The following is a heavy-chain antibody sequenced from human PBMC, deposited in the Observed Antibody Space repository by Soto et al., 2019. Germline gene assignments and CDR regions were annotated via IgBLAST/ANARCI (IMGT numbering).Heavy chain of an antibody. J-gene: IGHJ4*02. Sequence: EVQLVASGGGLVKPGGSLRLSCAASGFTFSTYSMHWVRQAPGKGLEWVSSISSTSTYIYYADSVKGRFTISRDNAKNSLYLQMNSLRGEDTAVYYCVRDVNYYDSSGHRDYWGQGTLVTVSS. D-gene: IGHD3-22*01. CDR2: ISSTSTYI. CDR1: GFTFSTYS. V-gene: IGHV3-21*01. CDR3: VRDVNYYDSSGHRDY.